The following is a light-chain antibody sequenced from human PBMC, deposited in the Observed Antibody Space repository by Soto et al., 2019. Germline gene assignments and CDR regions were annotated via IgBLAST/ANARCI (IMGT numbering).Light chain of an antibody. Sequence: EIVLTQSPGTLSLSPGERATLSCRASEIVTNNYLAGYQQKPGQAPRLLIYGASNRATGIPDRFSGSGSGTDFTLTISRLEPEDFAVYYCQQYGSSGTFGQGTKVDI. CDR2: GAS. J-gene: IGKJ1*01. V-gene: IGKV3-20*01. CDR3: QQYGSSGT. CDR1: EIVTNNY.